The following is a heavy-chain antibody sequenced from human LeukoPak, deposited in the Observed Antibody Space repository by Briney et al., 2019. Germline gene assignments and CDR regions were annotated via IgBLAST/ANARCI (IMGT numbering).Heavy chain of an antibody. CDR1: GITLSNYG. J-gene: IGHJ4*02. Sequence: GGSLRLSCAVSGITLSNYGMSWVRQAPGKGLEWVARISGSGGSTNYADSVKGRFTISRDNPKNTLYLQMPSLRAEDTAVYFCAKRGVVIRVILVGFHKEAYYFDSWGQGALVTVSS. V-gene: IGHV3-23*01. CDR3: AKRGVVIRVILVGFHKEAYYFDS. D-gene: IGHD3-22*01. CDR2: ISGSGGST.